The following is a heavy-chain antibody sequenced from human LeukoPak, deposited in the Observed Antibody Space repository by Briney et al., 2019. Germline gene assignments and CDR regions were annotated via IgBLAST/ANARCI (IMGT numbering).Heavy chain of an antibody. CDR3: ARVYSGYLYYYYGMDV. D-gene: IGHD5-12*01. Sequence: ASVKVSCKASGYTFTSYDINWVRQATGQGLEWMGWMNPNSGNTGYAQEFQGRVTMTRNTSISTAYMELSSLRSEDTAVYYCARVYSGYLYYYYGMDVWGQGTTVTVSS. V-gene: IGHV1-8*01. CDR1: GYTFTSYD. J-gene: IGHJ6*02. CDR2: MNPNSGNT.